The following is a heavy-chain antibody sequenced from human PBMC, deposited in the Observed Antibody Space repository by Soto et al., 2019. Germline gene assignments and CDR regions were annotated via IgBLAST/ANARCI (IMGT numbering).Heavy chain of an antibody. J-gene: IGHJ3*02. D-gene: IGHD6-6*01. CDR1: GGSISSGDYY. V-gene: IGHV4-30-4*01. CDR2: IYYSGTT. CDR3: AREVGEWDYSSSSDAFDI. Sequence: QVQLQESGPGLVKPSQTLSLTCTVSGGSISSGDYYWSWVRQPPGKGLEWIAYIYYSGTTYYNPSLSSRVPMSRDPSMHLFSLTLKSVTAAEPAVYYCAREVGEWDYSSSSDAFDIWGQGTMVTVSS.